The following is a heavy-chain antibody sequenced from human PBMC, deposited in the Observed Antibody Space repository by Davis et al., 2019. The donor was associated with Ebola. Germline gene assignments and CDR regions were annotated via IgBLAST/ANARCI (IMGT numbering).Heavy chain of an antibody. V-gene: IGHV3-7*03. Sequence: GGSLRLSCAASGFTFSSYWMSWVRQAPGKGLEWVANIKQDGSEKYYVDSLKGRLTISRDNAKNALYLQMNSMRADDTAVYYCARGGAYGDFDYWGQGTLVTVSS. CDR2: IKQDGSEK. CDR3: ARGGAYGDFDY. D-gene: IGHD4-17*01. J-gene: IGHJ4*02. CDR1: GFTFSSYW.